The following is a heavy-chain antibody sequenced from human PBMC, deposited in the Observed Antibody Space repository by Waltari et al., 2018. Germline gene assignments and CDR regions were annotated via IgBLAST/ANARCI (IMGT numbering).Heavy chain of an antibody. J-gene: IGHJ5*02. Sequence: EVQLVESGGGLVKPGGFLRLSCAASGFDFSSYNLNWVRQAPGKGLEWVSSISASTTFIYYADSVRGRFTISRDNAKSSLYLQMNSLGPDDTAVYYCARDGTRSSWPPNCFDPWGQGTLVTVSS. CDR2: ISASTTFI. V-gene: IGHV3-21*02. CDR3: ARDGTRSSWPPNCFDP. CDR1: GFDFSSYN. D-gene: IGHD6-13*01.